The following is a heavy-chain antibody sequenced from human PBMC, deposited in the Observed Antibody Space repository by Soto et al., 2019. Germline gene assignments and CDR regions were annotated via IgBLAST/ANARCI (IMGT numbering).Heavy chain of an antibody. CDR3: ARESGPDEKGQRGYRVSLYYYYYMDV. CDR1: GGTFSSYT. V-gene: IGHV1-69*08. J-gene: IGHJ6*03. Sequence: QVQLVQSGAEVKKPGSSVKVSCKASGGTFSSYTISWVRQAPGQGLEWMGRIIPILGIANYAQKFQGRVTITADKSTSTTYMELSSLRSEDTAVYYCARESGPDEKGQRGYRVSLYYYYYMDVWGKGTTVTVSS. CDR2: IIPILGIA. D-gene: IGHD5-12*01.